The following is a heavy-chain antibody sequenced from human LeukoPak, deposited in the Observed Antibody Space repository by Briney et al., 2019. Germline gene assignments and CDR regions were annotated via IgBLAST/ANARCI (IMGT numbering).Heavy chain of an antibody. D-gene: IGHD2-2*01. V-gene: IGHV4-59*08. CDR1: GGSISSYY. CDR2: IYYSGST. J-gene: IGHJ6*02. CDR3: AKGRSTSLNYYYYGMDV. Sequence: SETLSLTCTVSGGSISSYYWSWIRQPPGKGLEWIGYIYYSGSTNYNPSLKSRVTISVDTSKNQFSLKLSSVTAADTALYYCAKGRSTSLNYYYYGMDVWGQGTTVTVSS.